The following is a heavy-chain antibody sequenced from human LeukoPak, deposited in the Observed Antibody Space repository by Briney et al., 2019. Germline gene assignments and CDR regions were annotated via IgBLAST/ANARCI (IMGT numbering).Heavy chain of an antibody. CDR3: AKDLSSQPENYDFWSGYGVP. CDR2: IRYDGSNK. CDR1: GFTFSSYG. V-gene: IGHV3-30*02. Sequence: GGPLRLSCAASGFTFSSYGMHWVRQAPGKGLEWVAFIRYDGSNKYYADSVKGRFTISRDNSKNTLYLQMNSLRAEDTAVYYCAKDLSSQPENYDFWSGYGVPWGQGTLVTVSS. D-gene: IGHD3-3*01. J-gene: IGHJ5*02.